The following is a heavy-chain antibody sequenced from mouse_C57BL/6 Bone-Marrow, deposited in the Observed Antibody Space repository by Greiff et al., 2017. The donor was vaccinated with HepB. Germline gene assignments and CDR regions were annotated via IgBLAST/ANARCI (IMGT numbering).Heavy chain of an antibody. J-gene: IGHJ3*01. CDR1: GFSLSTSGMG. Sequence: QVTLKESGPGILQSSQTLSLTCSFSGFSLSTSGMGVSWIRQPSGKGLEWLAHIYWYDDKRYNPSLKSRLTISKDTSRNQVFLKITSVDTADTATYYCARKEDYDYSFAYWCQGTLVTVSA. CDR3: ARKEDYDYSFAY. D-gene: IGHD2-4*01. CDR2: IYWYDDK. V-gene: IGHV8-12*01.